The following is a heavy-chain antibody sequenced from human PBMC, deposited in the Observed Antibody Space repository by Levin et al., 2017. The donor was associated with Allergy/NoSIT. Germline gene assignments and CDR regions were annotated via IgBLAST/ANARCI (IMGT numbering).Heavy chain of an antibody. CDR1: GFTFSSYA. V-gene: IGHV3-23*01. Sequence: GESLKISCAASGFTFSSYAMNWVRQAPGKGLEWVSAIGVSDDSTYYADSVKGRFTISRDNSKDTLYLQVNNLRAEDTAVYYCAKDRGGGFDYWGQGSLVTVSS. CDR3: AKDRGGGFDY. J-gene: IGHJ4*02. D-gene: IGHD3-16*01. CDR2: IGVSDDST.